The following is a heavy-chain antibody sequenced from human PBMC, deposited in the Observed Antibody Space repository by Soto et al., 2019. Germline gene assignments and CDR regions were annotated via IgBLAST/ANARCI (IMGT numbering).Heavy chain of an antibody. Sequence: SCKASGYTFTGYYMHWVRQAPGKGLECVAVISSDGSNQYYGDSVKGRFTISRDNSKNTLSLQMNSLRAEDTALYYCAKDIGSGSYYMDVWGQGTTVTVSS. J-gene: IGHJ6*03. D-gene: IGHD3-10*01. V-gene: IGHV3-30*18. CDR1: GYTFTGYY. CDR2: ISSDGSNQ. CDR3: AKDIGSGSYYMDV.